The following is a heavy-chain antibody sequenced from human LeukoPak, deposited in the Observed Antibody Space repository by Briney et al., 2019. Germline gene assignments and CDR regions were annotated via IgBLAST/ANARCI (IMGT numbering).Heavy chain of an antibody. V-gene: IGHV1-18*01. Sequence: ASVKVSCKASGYTFTSYGISWVRQAPGQGLEWMGWISAYSGNTNYAQKLQGRVTMTTDTSTSTAYMELRSLRSDDTAVYYCARDGMDIVVVVAATPFDYWGQGTLVTVSS. CDR2: ISAYSGNT. J-gene: IGHJ4*02. D-gene: IGHD2-15*01. CDR1: GYTFTSYG. CDR3: ARDGMDIVVVVAATPFDY.